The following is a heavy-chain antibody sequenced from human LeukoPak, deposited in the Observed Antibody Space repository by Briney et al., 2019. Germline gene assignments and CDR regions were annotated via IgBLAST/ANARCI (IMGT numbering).Heavy chain of an antibody. CDR2: INPNSGGT. Sequence: ASVKVSFKTSGYTFTGHYMHRVRQAPGQGLEWMGWINPNSGGTNYAQKFQGRVTMTRDTSISTAYMELSRLRSDDTAVYYCARACYDSSGYYGGEGYWGQGTLVTVSS. CDR3: ARACYDSSGYYGGEGY. V-gene: IGHV1-2*02. CDR1: GYTFTGHY. J-gene: IGHJ4*02. D-gene: IGHD3-22*01.